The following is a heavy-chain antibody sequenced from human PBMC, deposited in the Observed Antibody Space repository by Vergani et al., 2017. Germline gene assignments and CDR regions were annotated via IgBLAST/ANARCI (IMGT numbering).Heavy chain of an antibody. CDR3: TRFWPSYYYYGMDV. V-gene: IGHV3-49*04. D-gene: IGHD3-3*01. CDR1: GFTFGDYA. Sequence: EVQLVESGGGLVQPGRSLRLSCTASGFTFGDYAMSWVRQAPGKGLEWVGFIRSKAYGGTTEYAASVKGRFTISRYDSKSIAYLQMNSPKTEDTAVYYCTRFWPSYYYYGMDVWGQGTTVTVSS. CDR2: IRSKAYGGTT. J-gene: IGHJ6*02.